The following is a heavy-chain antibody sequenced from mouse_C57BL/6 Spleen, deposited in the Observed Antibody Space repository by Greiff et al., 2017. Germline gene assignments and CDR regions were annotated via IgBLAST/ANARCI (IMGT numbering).Heavy chain of an antibody. Sequence: QVQLQQPGAELVKPGASVKMSCKASGYTFTSYWITWVKQRPGQGLEWIGDIYPGSGSTNYNEKFKSKDTLTVDTSSSTAYMQLSSLTSEDSAVYYCARTSNYEKGYYFDYWGQGTTLTVSS. CDR3: ARTSNYEKGYYFDY. CDR2: IYPGSGST. CDR1: GYTFTSYW. V-gene: IGHV1-55*01. D-gene: IGHD2-5*01. J-gene: IGHJ2*01.